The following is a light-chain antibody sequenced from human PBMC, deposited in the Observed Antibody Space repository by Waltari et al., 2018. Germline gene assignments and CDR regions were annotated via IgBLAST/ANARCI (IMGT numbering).Light chain of an antibody. CDR1: PTIYHW. V-gene: IGKV1-5*01. CDR2: DAS. CDR3: QQYHGDSPT. J-gene: IGKJ1*01. Sequence: DTQMTQSPSTLSAYVGNRVTITCRASPTIYHWLAWYQQKPGEAPEVLIYDASSLRSGVPSRFSGSGSGTEFTLTISSLQPGDFATYYCQQYHGDSPTFGQGTRVEIK.